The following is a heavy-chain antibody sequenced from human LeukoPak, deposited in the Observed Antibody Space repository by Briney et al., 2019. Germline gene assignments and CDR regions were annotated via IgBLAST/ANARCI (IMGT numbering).Heavy chain of an antibody. CDR1: GYTFTGYY. J-gene: IGHJ5*02. CDR2: INPNSGGT. D-gene: IGHD2-2*02. V-gene: IGHV1-2*02. CDR3: ARGRYCSCTSCHINWFDP. Sequence: ASVKVSCKASGYTFTGYYMHWVRQAPGQGREGMGWINPNSGGTNYAQKFQGRVTMTRDTSISTAHMERSRLRSDDTAVYYCARGRYCSCTSCHINWFDPWGQGNLVTVSS.